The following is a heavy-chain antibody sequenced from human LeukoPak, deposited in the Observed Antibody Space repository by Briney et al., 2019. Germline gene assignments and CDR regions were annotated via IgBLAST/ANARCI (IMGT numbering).Heavy chain of an antibody. D-gene: IGHD1-26*01. Sequence: GGSLRLSCAASGFTFSSYAMSWVRQAPGKGLEWVSAISGSGGSTYYADSVKGRFTISRDNSKNTLYLQMNSLRAEDTAVYYRVYSPGRVPDTNWFDPWGQGTLVTVSS. CDR2: ISGSGGST. V-gene: IGHV3-23*01. CDR3: VYSPGRVPDTNWFDP. J-gene: IGHJ5*02. CDR1: GFTFSSYA.